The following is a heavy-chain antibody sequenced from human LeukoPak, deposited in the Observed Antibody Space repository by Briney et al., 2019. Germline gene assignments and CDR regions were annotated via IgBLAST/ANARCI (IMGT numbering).Heavy chain of an antibody. CDR3: ARAKSGEQQLVFELDY. Sequence: PSETLSLTCTVSGGPLTRSLSYWGWIRRPPGKGLEWIGNIYYTGSTDYSPSFESRAAMSVDTSKNQFSLQLRSVTAADTAVYYCARAKSGEQQLVFELDYWGQGTLVTVSS. V-gene: IGHV4-39*01. J-gene: IGHJ4*02. CDR2: IYYTGST. CDR1: GGPLTRSLSY. D-gene: IGHD6-13*01.